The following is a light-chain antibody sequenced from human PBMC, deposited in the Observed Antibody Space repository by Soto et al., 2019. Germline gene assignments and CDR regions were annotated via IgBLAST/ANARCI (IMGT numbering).Light chain of an antibody. V-gene: IGKV3-20*01. J-gene: IGKJ2*01. CDR3: QQYGSSPPYT. CDR1: QSVSSSY. Sequence: EIVLTQSPGTLSLSPGERATLSCRASQSVSSSYLAWYQQKPGQAPRLLIYGASSMATGIPDRLSGSCSGTDFTLTISRLESEDFAVYYYQQYGSSPPYTFGQGTQLEIK. CDR2: GAS.